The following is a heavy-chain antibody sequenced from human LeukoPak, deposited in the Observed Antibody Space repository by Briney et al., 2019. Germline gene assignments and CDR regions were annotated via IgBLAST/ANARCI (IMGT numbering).Heavy chain of an antibody. D-gene: IGHD3-10*01. J-gene: IGHJ4*02. V-gene: IGHV4-34*01. Sequence: SETLSLTCAVYGGSFSGYYWSWIRQPPGKGLEWIGEINHSGSTNYNPSLKSRVTISVDTSKNQFSLKLSSVTAADTAVYYCARDFGELLYPFDYWAREPWSPSPQ. CDR1: GGSFSGYY. CDR3: ARDFGELLYPFDY. CDR2: INHSGST.